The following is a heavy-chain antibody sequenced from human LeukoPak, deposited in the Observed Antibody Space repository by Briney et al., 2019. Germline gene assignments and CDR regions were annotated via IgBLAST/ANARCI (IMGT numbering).Heavy chain of an antibody. CDR2: ISGSGGST. Sequence: PGGSLRLPCAASRFTFSSYAMSWVRQAPGKGLEWVSAISGSGGSTFYADSVKGRFTISRDNSKSTLYLQMTSLRVEDTAVYYCAKDLAIYGSGSYFDYWGQGTLATVSS. CDR3: AKDLAIYGSGSYFDY. V-gene: IGHV3-23*01. CDR1: RFTFSSYA. D-gene: IGHD3-10*01. J-gene: IGHJ4*02.